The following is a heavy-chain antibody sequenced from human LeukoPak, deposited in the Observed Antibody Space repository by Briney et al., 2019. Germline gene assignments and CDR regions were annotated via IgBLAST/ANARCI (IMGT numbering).Heavy chain of an antibody. J-gene: IGHJ4*02. Sequence: PGGSLRLSCAASGFTLSSYQMSWVRQAPGKGLEWVSYISSSGDTIYYADSVKGRFTISRDNAKNSLHLQMNSLRAEDTAVYYCATFSDYWGQGTLVTVSS. CDR3: ATFSDY. V-gene: IGHV3-48*03. CDR1: GFTLSSYQ. CDR2: ISSSGDTI.